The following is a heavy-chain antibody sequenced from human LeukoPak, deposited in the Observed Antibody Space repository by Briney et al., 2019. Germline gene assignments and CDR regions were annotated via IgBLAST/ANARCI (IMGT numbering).Heavy chain of an antibody. CDR2: IRGSGGST. D-gene: IGHD3-22*01. CDR3: AKYDSSGYYYVPTDY. V-gene: IGHV3-23*01. Sequence: GGSLRLSCAASGFRFSNFAMSWVRQAPGKGLEWVSAIRGSGGSTDYADSVKGRFTISRDDSRNTLYLQMNSLRAEDTAVYYCAKYDSSGYYYVPTDYWGQGTLVTVSS. J-gene: IGHJ4*02. CDR1: GFRFSNFA.